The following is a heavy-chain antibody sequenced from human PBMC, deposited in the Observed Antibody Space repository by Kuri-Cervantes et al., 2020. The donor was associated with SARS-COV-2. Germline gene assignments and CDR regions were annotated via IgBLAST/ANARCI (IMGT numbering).Heavy chain of an antibody. CDR3: ARTFLGKWFAP. V-gene: IGHV3-30-3*01. CDR2: ISYDGSNK. CDR1: GFTFSSYA. J-gene: IGHJ5*02. Sequence: GESLKISCAASGFTFSSYAMHWVRQAPGKGLEWVAVISYDGSNKYYADSVKGRFTISRDNSKNTLYLQMNSLRAEDTAVYYCARTFLGKWFAPWGQGTLVTVSS. D-gene: IGHD7-27*01.